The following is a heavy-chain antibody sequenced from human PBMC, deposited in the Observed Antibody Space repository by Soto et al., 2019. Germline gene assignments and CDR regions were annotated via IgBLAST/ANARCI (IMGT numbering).Heavy chain of an antibody. J-gene: IGHJ4*02. CDR2: INAANGNT. Sequence: ASVKVSCKASGYIFTNYAMHWVRQAPGQRLEWMGWINAANGNTKYSQKFQGRVTITTDTSASTAYTVHLQMNSLRAEDTAVYYYAKDVSTHAVAGAIDYWGRGTLVTVSS. V-gene: IGHV1-3*01. CDR1: GYIFTNYA. CDR3: AKDVSTHAVAGAIDY. D-gene: IGHD6-19*01.